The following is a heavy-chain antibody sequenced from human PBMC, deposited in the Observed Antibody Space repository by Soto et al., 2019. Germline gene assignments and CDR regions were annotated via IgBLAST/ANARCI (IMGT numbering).Heavy chain of an antibody. D-gene: IGHD6-19*01. J-gene: IGHJ4*02. CDR3: AAGIAVARYYFDY. V-gene: IGHV3-21*01. CDR1: GFTFSSYS. CDR2: ISSSSSYI. Sequence: EVQLAESGGGLVKPGGSLRLSCAASGFTFSSYSMNWVRQAPGKGLEWVSSISSSSSYIYYADSVKGRFTISRDNAKNSLYLQMNSLRAEDTAVYYCAAGIAVARYYFDYWGQGTLVTVSS.